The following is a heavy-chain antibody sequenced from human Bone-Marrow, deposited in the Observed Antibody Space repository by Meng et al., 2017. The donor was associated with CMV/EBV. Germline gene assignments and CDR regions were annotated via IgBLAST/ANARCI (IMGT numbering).Heavy chain of an antibody. CDR1: GGSFSGYY. V-gene: IGHV4-34*01. D-gene: IGHD3-3*01. J-gene: IGHJ6*02. Sequence: SETLSLTCAVYGGSFSGYYWSWIRQPPGKGLEWIGEINHSGSTNYNPSLKSRVTISVDTSKNQFSLKLSSVTAADTAVYYCARGLYDFWSGEHGMDVWGQGTTVTVSS. CDR3: ARGLYDFWSGEHGMDV. CDR2: INHSGST.